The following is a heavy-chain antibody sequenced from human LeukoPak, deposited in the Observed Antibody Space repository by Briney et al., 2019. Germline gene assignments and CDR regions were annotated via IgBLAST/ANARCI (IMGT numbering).Heavy chain of an antibody. Sequence: PGGSLRLSCAASGFTFSSYSMNWVRQAPGKGLEWVSSISSSSSYIYYADSVKGRFTISRDNAKNSLYLQMNSLRAEDTAVYYCACEGGGTVTIPGEYFQHWGQGTLVTVSS. J-gene: IGHJ1*01. D-gene: IGHD4-17*01. CDR1: GFTFSSYS. CDR2: ISSSSSYI. V-gene: IGHV3-21*01. CDR3: ACEGGGTVTIPGEYFQH.